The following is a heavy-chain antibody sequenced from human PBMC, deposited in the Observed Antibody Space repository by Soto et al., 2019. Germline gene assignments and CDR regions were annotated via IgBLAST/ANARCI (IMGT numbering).Heavy chain of an antibody. J-gene: IGHJ3*02. CDR3: TTEPSFLESLLPHDAFDI. V-gene: IGHV3-15*01. CDR2: IKSKTDGGTT. CDR1: GFTFSNAW. D-gene: IGHD3-3*02. Sequence: PGGSLRLSCAASGFTFSNAWMSWVRQAPGKGLEWGGRIKSKTDGGTTDYAAPVKGRFTISRDDSKNTLYLQMNSLKTEDTAVYYCTTEPSFLESLLPHDAFDIWGQGTRVTVS.